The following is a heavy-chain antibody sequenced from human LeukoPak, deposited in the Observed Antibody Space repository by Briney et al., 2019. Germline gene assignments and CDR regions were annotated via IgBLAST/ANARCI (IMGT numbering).Heavy chain of an antibody. CDR3: AKDYEYGPWLVEEEYFDY. CDR1: GFTFSSYA. V-gene: IGHV3-23*01. D-gene: IGHD6-19*01. J-gene: IGHJ4*02. CDR2: ISGSGGST. Sequence: GGSLRLSCAASGFTFSSYAMSWVRQAPGKGLEWVSAISGSGGSTYYADSVKGRFTISRDNSKNTLYLQMSSLRAEDTAVYYCAKDYEYGPWLVEEEYFDYWGQGTLVTVSS.